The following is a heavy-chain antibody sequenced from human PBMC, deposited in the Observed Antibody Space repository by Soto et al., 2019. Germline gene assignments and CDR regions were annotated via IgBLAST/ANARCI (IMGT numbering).Heavy chain of an antibody. V-gene: IGHV3-53*04. Sequence: GGSLRLSCAASGFTVSSNYMSWVRQAPGKGLEWVSVIYSGGSTYYADSVKGRFTISRHNSKNTLYLQMNSLRAEDTAVYYCARDRGVTTATSYFDLWGRGTLVTVSS. J-gene: IGHJ2*01. CDR1: GFTVSSNY. CDR3: ARDRGVTTATSYFDL. CDR2: IYSGGST. D-gene: IGHD3-10*01.